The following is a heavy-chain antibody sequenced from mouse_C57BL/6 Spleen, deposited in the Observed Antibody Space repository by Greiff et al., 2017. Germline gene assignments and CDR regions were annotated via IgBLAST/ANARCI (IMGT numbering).Heavy chain of an antibody. CDR1: GYAFSSSW. Sequence: VQLQESGPELVKPGASVKISCKASGYAFSSSWMNWVKQRPGKGLEWIGRIYPGDGDTNYNGKFKGKATLTADKSSSTAYMQLSSLTSEDSAVYFCARSRDDDRCAYWGQGTLVTVSA. J-gene: IGHJ3*01. CDR3: ARSRDDDRCAY. D-gene: IGHD2-4*01. V-gene: IGHV1-82*01. CDR2: IYPGDGDT.